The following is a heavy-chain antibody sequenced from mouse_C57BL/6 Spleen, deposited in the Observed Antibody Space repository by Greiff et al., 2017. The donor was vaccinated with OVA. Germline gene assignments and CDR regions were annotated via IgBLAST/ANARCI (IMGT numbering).Heavy chain of an antibody. CDR3: ARGSGYFDY. CDR1: GYAFTNYL. CDR2: INPGSGGT. J-gene: IGHJ2*01. V-gene: IGHV1-54*01. D-gene: IGHD4-1*01. Sequence: LQESGAELVRPGTSVKVSCKASGYAFTNYLIEWVKQRPGQGLEWIGVINPGSGGTNYNEKFKGKATLTADKSSSTAYMQLSSLTSEDSAVYFCARGSGYFDYWGQGTTLTVSS.